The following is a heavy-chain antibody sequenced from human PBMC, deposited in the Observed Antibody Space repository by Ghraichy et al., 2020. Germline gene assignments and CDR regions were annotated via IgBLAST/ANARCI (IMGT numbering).Heavy chain of an antibody. D-gene: IGHD2-2*01. Sequence: SQTLSLTCTVSGDSLNNYYWCWIRQAPGKGLEWIGSIYHNGRTKYNPSLKSRVTMSVDTSKNQFSLSLTSVTAADTAVFYCARDQEWRASSSGFDPWGQGTLVSVSP. J-gene: IGHJ5*02. V-gene: IGHV4-59*01. CDR3: ARDQEWRASSSGFDP. CDR1: GDSLNNYY. CDR2: IYHNGRT.